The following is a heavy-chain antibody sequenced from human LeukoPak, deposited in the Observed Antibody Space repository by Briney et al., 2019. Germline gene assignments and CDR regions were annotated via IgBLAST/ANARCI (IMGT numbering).Heavy chain of an antibody. CDR2: IYYSGST. V-gene: IGHV4-59*12. CDR1: GGSISSYY. CDR3: ARRTRGGGNSNAFDI. Sequence: SETLSLTCTVSGGSISSYYWSWIRQPPGKGLEWIGYIYYSGSTNYNPSLKSRVTISVDRSKNQFSLKLSSVTAADTAVYYCARRTRGGGNSNAFDIWGQGTMVTVSS. J-gene: IGHJ3*02. D-gene: IGHD4-23*01.